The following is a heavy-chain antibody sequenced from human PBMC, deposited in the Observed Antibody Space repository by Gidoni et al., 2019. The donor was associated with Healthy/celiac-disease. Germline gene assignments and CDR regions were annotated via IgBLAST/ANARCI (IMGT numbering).Heavy chain of an antibody. D-gene: IGHD3-22*01. CDR2: ISYDGSNK. CDR1: GFTFSSYA. CDR3: ARDRGIVVVIAIDY. Sequence: QVQLVESGGGVVQPGRSLRLSCAASGFTFSSYAMPWVRQAPGKGLGWVAVISYDGSNKYYADSVKGRFTISRDNSKNTLYLQMNSLRAEDTAVYYCARDRGIVVVIAIDYWGQGTLVTVSS. J-gene: IGHJ4*02. V-gene: IGHV3-30*04.